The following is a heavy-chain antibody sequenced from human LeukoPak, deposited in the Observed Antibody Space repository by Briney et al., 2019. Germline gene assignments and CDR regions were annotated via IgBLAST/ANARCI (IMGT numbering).Heavy chain of an antibody. D-gene: IGHD6-19*01. CDR3: ARERPGAGHFDY. V-gene: IGHV1-18*01. J-gene: IGHJ4*02. CDR2: ISAYNGNT. CDR1: GYTFTSYG. Sequence: ASVKVSCKASGYTFTSYGISWVRQAPGQGLEWMGWISAYNGNTNYAQKLQGRVTMTTDTSTGTAYMELRSLRSDDTVVYYCARERPGAGHFDYWGQGTLVTVSS.